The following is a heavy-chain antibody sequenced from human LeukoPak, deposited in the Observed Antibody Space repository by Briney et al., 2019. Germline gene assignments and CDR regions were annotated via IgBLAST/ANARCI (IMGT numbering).Heavy chain of an antibody. CDR2: INSDGSRT. CDR1: GFSSSTHW. J-gene: IGHJ4*02. V-gene: IGHV3-74*01. CDR3: GSLTVVARDH. D-gene: IGHD3-22*01. Sequence: GGSLRLSCAASGFSSSTHWMHWVRQAPGKGLVCVAQINSDGSRTSYADSVKGRFTISRDNAKNTLYLEMISLRAEDTAVYYCGSLTVVARDHWGQGTLVTVSS.